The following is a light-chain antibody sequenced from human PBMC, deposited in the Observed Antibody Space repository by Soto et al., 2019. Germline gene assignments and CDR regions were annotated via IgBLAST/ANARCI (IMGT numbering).Light chain of an antibody. V-gene: IGKV3-20*01. J-gene: IGKJ1*01. CDR2: GAS. CDR3: HQYGSSPGT. Sequence: EIALTQSPGTLSLSPGERATLSCRASQSVTSNYLAWYQQKPGQAPRLLLFGASIRDTGIPVRFSGSGSGTDFTLTITRLEPEDFAVYYCHQYGSSPGTFG. CDR1: QSVTSNY.